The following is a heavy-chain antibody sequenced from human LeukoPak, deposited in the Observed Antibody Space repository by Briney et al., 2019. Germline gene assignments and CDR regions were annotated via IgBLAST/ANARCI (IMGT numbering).Heavy chain of an antibody. CDR2: INPNSGGT. D-gene: IGHD4-17*01. CDR1: GYTFTGYY. Sequence: GASVKVSCKASGYTFTGYYMHWVRQAPGQGLEWMGWINPNSGGTNYAQKFQGRVTMTRDTSISTAYMELSRLRFDDTAVYYCARVGGDSGRGWDPADYWGQGTLVTVSS. CDR3: ARVGGDSGRGWDPADY. J-gene: IGHJ4*02. V-gene: IGHV1-2*02.